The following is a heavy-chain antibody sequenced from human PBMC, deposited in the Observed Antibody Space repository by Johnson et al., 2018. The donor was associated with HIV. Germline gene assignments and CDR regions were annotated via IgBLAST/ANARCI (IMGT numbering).Heavy chain of an antibody. Sequence: QVQLVESGGGVVQPGGSLRLSCTASGFTFSSYGMHWVRQAPGKGLEWVAFIRYDGSNKYYADSVKGRFTISRDNSKNTLYLQMNSLRAEDTAVYYCAKAERVRYGAGAFDIWGQGTMVTVSS. J-gene: IGHJ3*02. D-gene: IGHD5-24*01. CDR2: IRYDGSNK. V-gene: IGHV3-30*02. CDR1: GFTFSSYG. CDR3: AKAERVRYGAGAFDI.